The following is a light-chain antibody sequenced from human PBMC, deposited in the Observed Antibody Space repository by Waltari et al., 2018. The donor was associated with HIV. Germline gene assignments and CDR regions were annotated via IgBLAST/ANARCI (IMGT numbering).Light chain of an antibody. Sequence: QSVLTPPPSASGTPGQRVTISCSGSSSNIGSNTVNWYQQLPGTAPKLLIYSNTQRPSGVPDRCSGSKSGTSASRAISGLQSEDEADYYCAAWDDSLNGPWVFGGGTKLTVL. V-gene: IGLV1-44*01. CDR3: AAWDDSLNGPWV. J-gene: IGLJ3*02. CDR1: SSNIGSNT. CDR2: SNT.